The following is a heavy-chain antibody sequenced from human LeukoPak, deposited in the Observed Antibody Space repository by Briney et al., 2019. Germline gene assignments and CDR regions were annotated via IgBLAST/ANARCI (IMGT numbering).Heavy chain of an antibody. Sequence: GGSLRLSCAASGFTFSNYEMNWVRQAPGKGLEWVSYISSSGSTIYYADSVRGRFTISRDNAKNSLYLQMNSLRAEDTAVYYCARDEPNLYSGSLGWGQGTLVTVSS. CDR3: ARDEPNLYSGSLG. J-gene: IGHJ4*02. CDR1: GFTFSNYE. CDR2: ISSSGSTI. V-gene: IGHV3-48*03. D-gene: IGHD1-26*01.